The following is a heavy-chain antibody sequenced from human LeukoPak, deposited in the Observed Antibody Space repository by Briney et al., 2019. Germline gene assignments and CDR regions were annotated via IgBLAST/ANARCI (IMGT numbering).Heavy chain of an antibody. V-gene: IGHV1-46*01. J-gene: IGHJ4*02. D-gene: IGHD1-26*01. CDR2: INPSGGST. Sequence: ASVKVSCKASGYTFTSYYMHWVRQAPGQGLEWMGIINPSGGSTSYAQKFQGRVTMTRDTSTSTVYMELSSLRSEDTAVYYCAKSPHHSGRNHYFDYWGQGTLVTVSS. CDR1: GYTFTSYY. CDR3: AKSPHHSGRNHYFDY.